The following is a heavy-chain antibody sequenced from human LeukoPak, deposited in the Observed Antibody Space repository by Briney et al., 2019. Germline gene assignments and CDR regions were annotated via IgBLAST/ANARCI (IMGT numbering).Heavy chain of an antibody. Sequence: GGSLRLSCAASGFTLSSYSMNWVRQAPGKGLEWVSSISSSSSYIYYADSVKGRFTISRDNAKNSLYLQMNSLRAEDTAVYYCARAGYSSSWSFDYWGQGTLVTVSS. CDR2: ISSSSSYI. D-gene: IGHD6-13*01. J-gene: IGHJ4*02. CDR1: GFTLSSYS. V-gene: IGHV3-21*01. CDR3: ARAGYSSSWSFDY.